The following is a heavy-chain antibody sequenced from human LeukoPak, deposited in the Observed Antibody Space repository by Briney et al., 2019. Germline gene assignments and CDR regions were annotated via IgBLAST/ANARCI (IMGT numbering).Heavy chain of an antibody. CDR1: GASISSYY. V-gene: IGHV4-59*01. Sequence: SETLSLTCTVSGASISSYYWSWIRQPPGKGLEWIGYISYSGSTNQNPSLKSRVTMALDTSKSQFSLKLTSVTAADTAVYYCARSLGATRYNLKYYFFYGLDVWGQGTTVTVSS. CDR2: ISYSGST. CDR3: ARSLGATRYNLKYYFFYGLDV. D-gene: IGHD1-26*01. J-gene: IGHJ6*02.